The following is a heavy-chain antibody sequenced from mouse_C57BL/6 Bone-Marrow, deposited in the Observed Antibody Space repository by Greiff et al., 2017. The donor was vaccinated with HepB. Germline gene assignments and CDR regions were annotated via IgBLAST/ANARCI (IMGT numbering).Heavy chain of an antibody. CDR3: ARGGYSNPDH. J-gene: IGHJ2*01. CDR1: GYTFTSYW. V-gene: IGHV1-59*01. D-gene: IGHD2-5*01. Sequence: QVQLQQPGAELVRPGTSVKLSCKASGYTFTSYWMHWVKQRPGQGLEWIGVIDPSDSYTNYNQKFKGKATLTVDTSSSTAYMQLSSLTSEDSAVYYCARGGYSNPDHWGQGTTLTVSS. CDR2: IDPSDSYT.